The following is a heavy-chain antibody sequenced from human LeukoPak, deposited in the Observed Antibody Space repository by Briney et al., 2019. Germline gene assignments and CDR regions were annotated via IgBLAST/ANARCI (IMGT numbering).Heavy chain of an antibody. J-gene: IGHJ3*02. CDR3: ARDLVTVTKGFDI. D-gene: IGHD4-17*01. CDR1: DDSFSSHY. V-gene: IGHV4-59*11. Sequence: SETLSFTCAVSDDSFSSHYWTWIRQPPGKGLEWIGYISYIGTTNYNPSLKSRVTISIDTSKNQFSLKLSSVTAADTAVYYCARDLVTVTKGFDIWGQGTMVSVSA. CDR2: ISYIGTT.